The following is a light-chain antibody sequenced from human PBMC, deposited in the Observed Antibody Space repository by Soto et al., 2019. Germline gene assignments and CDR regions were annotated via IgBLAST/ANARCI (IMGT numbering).Light chain of an antibody. CDR1: QSVTYN. Sequence: TMLTQSPPTLSASPGERVTLSCRATQSVTYNLAWYQQKPGQAPRLLIYGASTRATGIPARFSGRGSGTEFTLTITSLQSEDFAVYYCQQYDKLPRTFGQGTKVDIK. CDR3: QQYDKLPRT. V-gene: IGKV3-15*01. J-gene: IGKJ1*01. CDR2: GAS.